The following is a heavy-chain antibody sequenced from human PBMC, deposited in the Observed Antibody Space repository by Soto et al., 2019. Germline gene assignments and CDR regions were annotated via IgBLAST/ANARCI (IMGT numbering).Heavy chain of an antibody. Sequence: SQTLSLTCAISGDSVSSNSAAWNWIRQSPSRGLEWLGRTYYRSKWYNDYAVSVKSRITINPDTSKNQFSLQLNSVTPEDTAVYYCALGVAVAGPYYYYGMDVWGKGTQVTV. V-gene: IGHV6-1*01. J-gene: IGHJ6*04. CDR3: ALGVAVAGPYYYYGMDV. CDR2: TYYRSKWYN. D-gene: IGHD6-19*01. CDR1: GDSVSSNSAA.